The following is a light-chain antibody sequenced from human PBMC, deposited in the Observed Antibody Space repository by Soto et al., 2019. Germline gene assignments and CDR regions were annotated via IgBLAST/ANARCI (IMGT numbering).Light chain of an antibody. CDR3: CSYAGNSEV. CDR2: EVT. Sequence: QSALTQPASVSGSPGQSITIRCTGTSGDVGGYNLVSWYQQHPGKAPKLMIYEVTERPSGVSNRFSGSKSGNTASLTISGLQPDDEADYYCCSYAGNSEVFGTGTKVTVL. CDR1: SGDVGGYNL. J-gene: IGLJ1*01. V-gene: IGLV2-23*02.